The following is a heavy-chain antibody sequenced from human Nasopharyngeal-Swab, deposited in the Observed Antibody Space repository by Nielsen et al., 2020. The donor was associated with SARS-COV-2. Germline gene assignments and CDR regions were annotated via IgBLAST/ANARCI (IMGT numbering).Heavy chain of an antibody. CDR3: ASISPKTNSGSYLGGFDY. J-gene: IGHJ4*02. V-gene: IGHV4-34*01. CDR2: INHSGST. CDR1: GGSFSGYY. Sequence: SETLSLTCAVYGGSFSGYYWSWIRQPPGKGLEWIGEINHSGSTNYNPSLKSRVTISVDTSKNQFSLKLSSVTAEDTAVYYCASISPKTNSGSYLGGFDYWGQGTLVTVSS. D-gene: IGHD1-26*01.